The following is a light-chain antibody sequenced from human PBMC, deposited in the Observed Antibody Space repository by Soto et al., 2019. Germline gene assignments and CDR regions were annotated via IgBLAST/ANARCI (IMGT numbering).Light chain of an antibody. CDR2: DVS. V-gene: IGLV2-14*01. CDR3: SSYTSSSTLVV. CDR1: SSDVGGYNY. J-gene: IGLJ2*01. Sequence: QSALTQPASVSGSPGQSITISCTGTSSDVGGYNYVSWYQQHPGKAPKLMIYDVSNRPSGVSNRFSGSMSDNTASLTISGLQAEDEADYYCSSYTSSSTLVVFGGGTKVTVL.